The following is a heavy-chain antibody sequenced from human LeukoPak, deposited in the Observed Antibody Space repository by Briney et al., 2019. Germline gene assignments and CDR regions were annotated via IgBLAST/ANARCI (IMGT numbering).Heavy chain of an antibody. Sequence: GASVRVSCKTSGYTFSNYNITWVRQAPGQGLEWLGWISAYNGNTNYAQKLQGRVTMTTDTSTSTAYMELRSLRSDDTAVYYCARDLSSGVRGVIDCWGQGTLVTVSS. CDR3: ARDLSSGVRGVIDC. D-gene: IGHD3-10*01. CDR1: GYTFSNYN. J-gene: IGHJ4*02. V-gene: IGHV1-18*01. CDR2: ISAYNGNT.